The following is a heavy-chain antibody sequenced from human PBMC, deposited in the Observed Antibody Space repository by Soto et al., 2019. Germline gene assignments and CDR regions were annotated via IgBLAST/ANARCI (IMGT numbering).Heavy chain of an antibody. CDR2: VSYDGSSK. V-gene: IGHV3-30-3*01. J-gene: IGHJ4*02. CDR3: ARDSGYDGHPD. CDR1: GFIFSSYA. Sequence: QVLLVESGGGVVQPGRSLRLSCAASGFIFSSYAMHWVRQAPGKGLEWVAVVSYDGSSKYYADSVKGRFTISRDKSKNTVYLQMNSLRAEETAVYYWARDSGYDGHPDWGQGTLVTVSS. D-gene: IGHD5-12*01.